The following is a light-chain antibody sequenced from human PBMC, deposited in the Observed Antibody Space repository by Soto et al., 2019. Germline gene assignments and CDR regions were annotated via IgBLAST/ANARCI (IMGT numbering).Light chain of an antibody. CDR1: QSVGSNY. Sequence: EIVLTQSQGTLSLSPGERATLYCRASQSVGSNYLAWYQQKPGQAPRVLIYGASSRATGIPDRFSGSWSGADFTLTFSRLESEDFAVYYCQQYTTSPFTFGPGTKVDIK. V-gene: IGKV3-20*01. CDR3: QQYTTSPFT. J-gene: IGKJ3*01. CDR2: GAS.